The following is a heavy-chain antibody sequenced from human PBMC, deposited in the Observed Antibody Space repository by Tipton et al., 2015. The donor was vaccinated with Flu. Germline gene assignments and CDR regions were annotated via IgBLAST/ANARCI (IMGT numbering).Heavy chain of an antibody. J-gene: IGHJ4*02. D-gene: IGHD3-22*01. V-gene: IGHV3-53*01. CDR1: GFTVSSNY. CDR3: ARGRAMIVGGYYFDY. Sequence: VQLVQSGGGLIQPGGSLRLSCAASGFTVSSNYMSWVRQAPGKGLEWVSVIYSGGSTYYADSLKGRFTISRDNSKNTLYLQMNSLRAEDAAVYYCARGRAMIVGGYYFDYWGQGTLVTVSS. CDR2: IYSGGST.